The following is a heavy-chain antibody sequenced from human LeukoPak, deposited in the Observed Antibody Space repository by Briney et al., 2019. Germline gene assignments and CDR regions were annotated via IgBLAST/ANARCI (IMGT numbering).Heavy chain of an antibody. V-gene: IGHV1-46*01. J-gene: IGHJ6*02. CDR2: INPSGGST. D-gene: IGHD3-3*01. CDR3: ATAASITILGVYYGMDV. CDR1: GYTFTSYY. Sequence: ASVKVSCKASGYTFTSYYMHWVRQAPGQGLEWMGIINPSGGSTSYAQKFQGRVTMTRDTSTSTVYMELSSLRSEDTAVYYCATAASITILGVYYGMDVWGQGTTVTVSS.